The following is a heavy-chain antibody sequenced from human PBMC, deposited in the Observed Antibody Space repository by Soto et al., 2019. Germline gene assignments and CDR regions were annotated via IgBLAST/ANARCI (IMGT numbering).Heavy chain of an antibody. D-gene: IGHD3-16*01. J-gene: IGHJ4*02. CDR2: IYNSATT. V-gene: IGHV4-59*01. Sequence: SQTLSLTCTVSGDSISTYYWTWIRQPPGKGLEWIGYIYNSATTKYNPSLKSRVTISVDTSKNQFSLKLSSVTTADTAVYYCASGRFDFIGGTPAPYLDYWGQGALVTVSS. CDR1: GDSISTYY. CDR3: ASGRFDFIGGTPAPYLDY.